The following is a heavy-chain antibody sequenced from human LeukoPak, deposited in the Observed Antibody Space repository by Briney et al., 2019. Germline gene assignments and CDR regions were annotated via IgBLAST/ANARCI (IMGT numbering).Heavy chain of an antibody. CDR2: IYYSGST. V-gene: IGHV4-39*01. Sequence: PSETLSLTCTVSGGSISSSSYYWGWIRQPPGKGLEWIGSIYYSGSTYYNPSLKSRVTISVDTSKNQFSLKLSSVTAADTAVYYCARHRPHDYVGAGDYFDYWGQGTLVTVSS. D-gene: IGHD4-17*01. J-gene: IGHJ4*02. CDR3: ARHRPHDYVGAGDYFDY. CDR1: GGSISSSSYY.